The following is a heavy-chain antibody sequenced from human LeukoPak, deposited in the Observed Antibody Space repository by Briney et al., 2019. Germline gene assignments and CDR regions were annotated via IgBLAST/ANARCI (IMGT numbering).Heavy chain of an antibody. V-gene: IGHV1-2*02. J-gene: IGHJ4*02. D-gene: IGHD3-9*01. CDR2: INPNSGGT. CDR1: GYTFTGYY. CDR3: ARGNYDILTGYYEFDY. Sequence: ASVKVSCKASGYTFTGYYMHWVRQAPGQGLEWMGWINPNSGGTNYAQKFQGRFTMTRDTSISTAYMELSRLRSDDTAVYYCARGNYDILTGYYEFDYWGQGTLVTVSS.